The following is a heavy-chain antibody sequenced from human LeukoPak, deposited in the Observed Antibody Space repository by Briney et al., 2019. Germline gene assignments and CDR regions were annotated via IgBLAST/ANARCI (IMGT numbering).Heavy chain of an antibody. Sequence: PSETLSLTCTVSGGSISSYYWSWIRQPPGKGLEWIGYIYYSGSTNYNPSLKSRVTISVDTSKNQFSLKLSFVTAADTAVYYCARRSAVAGATFDPWGQGTLVTVSS. CDR1: GGSISSYY. CDR3: ARRSAVAGATFDP. J-gene: IGHJ5*02. D-gene: IGHD6-19*01. V-gene: IGHV4-59*08. CDR2: IYYSGST.